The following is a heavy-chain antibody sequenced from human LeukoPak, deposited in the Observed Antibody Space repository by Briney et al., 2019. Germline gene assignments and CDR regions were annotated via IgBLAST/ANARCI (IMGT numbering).Heavy chain of an antibody. CDR3: ARGYHSFDV. J-gene: IGHJ6*02. CDR2: TRNKANSYTT. Sequence: GGSLRLSCAVSGFTFSDHYMDWVRQAPGKGLEWVGRTRNKANSYTTVYAASVQGRFTVSRDDAKNSLYLQMNSLKTEDTAVYYCARGYHSFDVWGQGTTVTVSS. D-gene: IGHD1-26*01. CDR1: GFTFSDHY. V-gene: IGHV3-72*01.